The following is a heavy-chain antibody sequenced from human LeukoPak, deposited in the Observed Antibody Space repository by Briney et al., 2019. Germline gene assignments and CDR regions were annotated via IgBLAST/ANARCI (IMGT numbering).Heavy chain of an antibody. CDR1: GFPFSSYW. Sequence: GGSLRLSCEPSGFPFSSYWMLWVRQAPGKGLVWVSRISGDGTIKTYADFVRSRFIFSRDNTKNILYLQMNSLKVEDTATYFCSRSQFDYWGQGVLVTVSS. J-gene: IGHJ4*02. CDR3: SRSQFDY. CDR2: ISGDGTIK. V-gene: IGHV3-74*03.